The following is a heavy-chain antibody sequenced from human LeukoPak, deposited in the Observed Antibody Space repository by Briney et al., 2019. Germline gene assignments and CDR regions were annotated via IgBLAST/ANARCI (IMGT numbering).Heavy chain of an antibody. Sequence: GASVKVSCKVSGYTLTELSIHWVRPAPGKGLEWMGGVDHEDGETIYARKFQGRVTMTEDTSTDIAYMELSSLRSEDTAVYYCATVLLRVRGSYYFDFWGQGTLVTVSS. CDR1: GYTLTELS. V-gene: IGHV1-24*01. D-gene: IGHD3-10*01. CDR3: ATVLLRVRGSYYFDF. J-gene: IGHJ4*02. CDR2: VDHEDGET.